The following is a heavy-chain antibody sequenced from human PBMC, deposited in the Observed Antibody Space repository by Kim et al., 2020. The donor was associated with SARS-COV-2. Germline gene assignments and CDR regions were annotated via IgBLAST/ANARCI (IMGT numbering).Heavy chain of an antibody. CDR3: SKRSPSNWYFDL. CDR1: GFTFSSYA. CDR2: LTGSGDRT. Sequence: GGSLRLSCAASGFTFSSYAMSWVRQAPGKGLEWVSALTGSGDRTYYADSVKGRFTISRDNFKNTLYLQMNSLRAEDTAVYYCSKRSPSNWYFDLWGRGTLVTVSS. J-gene: IGHJ2*01. V-gene: IGHV3-23*01.